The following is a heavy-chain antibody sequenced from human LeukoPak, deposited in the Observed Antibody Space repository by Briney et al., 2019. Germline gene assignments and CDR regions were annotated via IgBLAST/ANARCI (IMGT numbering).Heavy chain of an antibody. V-gene: IGHV4-39*07. J-gene: IGHJ4*02. CDR1: GDSISSSRYY. CDR3: ARGHYGSGSYKNYFDY. CDR2: INHSGST. D-gene: IGHD3-10*01. Sequence: PSETLSLTCTVSGDSISSSRYYWGWIRQPPGKGLEWIGEINHSGSTNYNPSLKSRVTISVDTSKNQFSLKLSSVTAADTAVYYCARGHYGSGSYKNYFDYWGQGTLVTVSS.